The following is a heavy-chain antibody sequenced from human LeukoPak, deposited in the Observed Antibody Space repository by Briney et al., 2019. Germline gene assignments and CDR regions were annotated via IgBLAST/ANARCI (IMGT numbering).Heavy chain of an antibody. Sequence: GGSLRLSCAASGFTFDDYGMSWVRQAPGKGLEWVSGINWNGGSTGYADSVKGRFTISRDNAKNSLYLQMNSLRAEDTALYYCAREVVGATRFLYFDYWGQGTLVTVSS. CDR1: GFTFDDYG. V-gene: IGHV3-20*04. D-gene: IGHD1-26*01. CDR3: AREVVGATRFLYFDY. CDR2: INWNGGST. J-gene: IGHJ4*02.